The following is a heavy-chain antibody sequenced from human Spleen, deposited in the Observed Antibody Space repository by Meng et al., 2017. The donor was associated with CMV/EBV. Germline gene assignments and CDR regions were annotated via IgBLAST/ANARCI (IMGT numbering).Heavy chain of an antibody. Sequence: GESLKISCKGSGYRFTYYWIGWVRQMPGKGLEWMGIIYPGDSDTTYSPSFQGQVTISADKSINTAYLHWSSLKASDTAIYYCARQTGTTFNWFDPWGQGTLVTVSS. V-gene: IGHV5-51*01. CDR2: IYPGDSDT. D-gene: IGHD1-7*01. J-gene: IGHJ5*02. CDR1: GYRFTYYW. CDR3: ARQTGTTFNWFDP.